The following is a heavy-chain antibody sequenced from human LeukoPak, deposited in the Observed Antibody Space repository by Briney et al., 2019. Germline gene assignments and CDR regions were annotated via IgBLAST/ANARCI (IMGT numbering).Heavy chain of an antibody. Sequence: GASVRVSCKASGYTLTSYDINWVRQATGQGLEWMGCINPNTGGTIYAQKFQGRVTMTRDTSISTAYMDLSGLKSDDTAVYYCARAAIVATILSWGQGTLVTVSS. CDR3: ARAAIVATILS. CDR1: GYTLTSYD. D-gene: IGHD5-12*01. J-gene: IGHJ4*02. CDR2: INPNTGGT. V-gene: IGHV1-2*02.